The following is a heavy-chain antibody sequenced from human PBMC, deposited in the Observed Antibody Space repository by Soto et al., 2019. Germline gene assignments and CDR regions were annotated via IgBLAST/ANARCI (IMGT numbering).Heavy chain of an antibody. CDR1: GFNFKSYA. D-gene: IGHD1-20*01. Sequence: EVQLVESGGGLVQPGGSLRLSCAASGFNFKSYAMNWVRQAPGKGLEWVSFISGGSSTIYYADSVKGRFTISRDNAQRSLHLQMNSLGAEDTAVYYCARDTSRPHDYNGNEYDDAFDIWGQGTMVAVSS. J-gene: IGHJ3*02. CDR3: ARDTSRPHDYNGNEYDDAFDI. V-gene: IGHV3-48*01. CDR2: ISGGSSTI.